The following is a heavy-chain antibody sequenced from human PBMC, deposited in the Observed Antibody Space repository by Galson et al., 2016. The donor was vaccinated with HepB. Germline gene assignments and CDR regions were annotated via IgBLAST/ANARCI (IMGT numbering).Heavy chain of an antibody. CDR1: GYTFTSNY. J-gene: IGHJ4*02. CDR3: ARGKIFGSYFDF. V-gene: IGHV1-46*01. D-gene: IGHD3-10*01. CDR2: INPDGGST. Sequence: SGYTFTSNYMHWVRQAPGQGLEWMGVINPDGGSTTYAQKFQGRLTLTSDTSTSTAHMELSSLRPEDTAVYHCARGKIFGSYFDFWGQGTLVTVSS.